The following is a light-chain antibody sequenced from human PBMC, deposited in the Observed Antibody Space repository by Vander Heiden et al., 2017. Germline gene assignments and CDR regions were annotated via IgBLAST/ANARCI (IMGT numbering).Light chain of an antibody. J-gene: IGLJ2*01. CDR3: QVWDRSSDHVV. Sequence: SYVLTQPPSVSVAPGPTARITCWGTNIGRNSVPWYPRQPGQAPVLVVYVDSDRPAGIPERFSGANSGNTATLTSSRVEAGDEAGYYCQVWDRSSDHVVFGGGTKLTVL. CDR2: VDS. CDR1: NIGRNS. V-gene: IGLV3-21*02.